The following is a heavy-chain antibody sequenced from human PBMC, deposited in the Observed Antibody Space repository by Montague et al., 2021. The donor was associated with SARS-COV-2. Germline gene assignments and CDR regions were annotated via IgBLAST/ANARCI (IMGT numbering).Heavy chain of an antibody. CDR1: GGSISSGGYY. D-gene: IGHD3-3*01. CDR2: IYYSGST. Sequence: TLSLTCTVSGGSISSGGYYWSWIRQHPGKGLEWIGYIYYSGSTYYNPSLKSRVALTVDTSKNQLSLKPSSVTAADTAVYYCARAAATIFGVVKRIDYWGQGTLVTVSS. V-gene: IGHV4-31*03. CDR3: ARAAATIFGVVKRIDY. J-gene: IGHJ4*02.